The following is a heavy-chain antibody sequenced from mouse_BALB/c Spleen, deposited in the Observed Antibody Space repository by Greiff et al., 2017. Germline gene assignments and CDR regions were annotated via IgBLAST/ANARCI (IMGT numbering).Heavy chain of an antibody. CDR1: GFTFSSYA. J-gene: IGHJ4*01. V-gene: IGHV5-9-4*01. Sequence: EVMLVESGGGLVKPGGSLKLSCAASGFTFSSYAMSWVRQSPEKRLEWVAEISSGGSYTYYPDTVTGRFTISRDNAKNTLYLEMSSLRSEDTAMYYCARTMITTYAMDYWGQGTSVTVSS. D-gene: IGHD2-4*01. CDR2: ISSGGSYT. CDR3: ARTMITTYAMDY.